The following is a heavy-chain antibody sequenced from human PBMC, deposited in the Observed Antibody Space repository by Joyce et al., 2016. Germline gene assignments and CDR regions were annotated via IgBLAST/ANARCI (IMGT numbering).Heavy chain of an antibody. CDR2: IYPGDSDT. Sequence: DVQLVQSGADMKKPGESLKIPCQGSGYSFTRTWIGWVRQMPGEGLEWMGVIYPGDSDTRYNPSFQGHVSISADKSISTAYLQWVSLKASDSAMYYCARWIRSGDYNWFDRWGQGTLVTVSS. D-gene: IGHD2-2*03. CDR1: GYSFTRTW. V-gene: IGHV5-51*01. J-gene: IGHJ5*02. CDR3: ARWIRSGDYNWFDR.